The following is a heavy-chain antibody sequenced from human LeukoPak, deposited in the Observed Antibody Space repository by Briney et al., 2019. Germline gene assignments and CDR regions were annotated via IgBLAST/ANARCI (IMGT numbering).Heavy chain of an antibody. Sequence: SETLSLTCTVSGGSMSNYYWSCIRQPPRKGLEWIGYIYHSGSTNYNPSLKSRVTISVDTSKNQFSLNLSSVTAADTAVYYCARKTTVLGWVDPWGQGTLVTVSS. CDR3: ARKTTVLGWVDP. CDR1: GGSMSNYY. CDR2: IYHSGST. J-gene: IGHJ5*02. D-gene: IGHD4-11*01. V-gene: IGHV4-59*01.